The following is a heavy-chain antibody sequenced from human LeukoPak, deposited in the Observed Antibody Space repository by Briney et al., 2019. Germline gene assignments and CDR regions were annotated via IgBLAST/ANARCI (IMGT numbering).Heavy chain of an antibody. CDR2: IYYSGST. J-gene: IGHJ3*01. V-gene: IGHV4-59*08. CDR3: ARGQRRGRSSGHGG. CDR1: GGSISSYY. Sequence: SETLSLTCTVSGGSISSYYWSWIRQPPGKGLEWIGYIYYSGSTNYNPSLKSRVTISVDTSKNQFSLKLSSVTAADTAVYYCARGQRRGRSSGHGGWGQGTMVTVSS. D-gene: IGHD6-19*01.